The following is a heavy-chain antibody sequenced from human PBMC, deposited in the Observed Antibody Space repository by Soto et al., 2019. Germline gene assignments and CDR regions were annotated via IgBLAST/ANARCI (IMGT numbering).Heavy chain of an antibody. J-gene: IGHJ5*02. D-gene: IGHD2-21*01. V-gene: IGHV4-31*03. Sequence: QVQLQESGPGLVKPSQTLSLTCTVSGGSISSGGYYWSWIRQHPGKGLEWIGYIYYSGSTYYNPSLKSRVTRSVDRSKNQFPRKLSSVTAADTAVYYCAIGGDSILGWFDPWRQGTLVTVSS. CDR2: IYYSGST. CDR3: AIGGDSILGWFDP. CDR1: GGSISSGGYY.